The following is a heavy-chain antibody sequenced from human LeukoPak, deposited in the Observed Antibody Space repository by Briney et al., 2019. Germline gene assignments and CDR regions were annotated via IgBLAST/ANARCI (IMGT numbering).Heavy chain of an antibody. D-gene: IGHD1-26*01. Sequence: SVKVSCKASGGTFSSYAISWVRQAPGQGLKWMGGIIPIFGTANYAQKFQGRVTITADESTSTAYMELSSLRSEDTAVYYCASREIVGATLFGYWGQGTLVTVSS. V-gene: IGHV1-69*13. CDR3: ASREIVGATLFGY. CDR2: IIPIFGTA. J-gene: IGHJ4*02. CDR1: GGTFSSYA.